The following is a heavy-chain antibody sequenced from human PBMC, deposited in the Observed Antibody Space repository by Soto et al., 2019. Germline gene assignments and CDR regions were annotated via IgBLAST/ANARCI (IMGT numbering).Heavy chain of an antibody. V-gene: IGHV1-69*04. CDR3: ARDLPSNPNWFDP. Sequence: SVKVSCKASGGTFSSYTISWVRQAPGQGLEWMGRITPILGIANYAQKFQGRVTITADKSTSTAYMELSSLRSEDTAVYYCARDLPSNPNWFDPWGQGTLVTVSS. CDR2: ITPILGIA. J-gene: IGHJ5*02. CDR1: GGTFSSYT. D-gene: IGHD4-4*01.